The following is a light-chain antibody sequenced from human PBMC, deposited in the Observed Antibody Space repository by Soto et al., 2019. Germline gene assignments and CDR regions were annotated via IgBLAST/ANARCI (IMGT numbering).Light chain of an antibody. V-gene: IGKV1-5*03. J-gene: IGKJ1*01. CDR3: QQYDTYWT. Sequence: DIQMTQSPSTLSASVGDRVTITCRASQTISSWVAWYQPKPGKAPKVLIYKASSLESGVPSRFSGSGSGTEFTLTISSLQPDDFATDYCQQYDTYWTFGQGTKVDIK. CDR1: QTISSW. CDR2: KAS.